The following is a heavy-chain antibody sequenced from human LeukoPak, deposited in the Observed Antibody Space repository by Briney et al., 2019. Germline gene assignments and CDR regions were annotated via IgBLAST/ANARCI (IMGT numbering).Heavy chain of an antibody. V-gene: IGHV3-23*01. CDR1: GFTFSSYA. CDR3: AKASGIAVAGTGPFDP. J-gene: IGHJ5*02. CDR2: ISGSGGST. Sequence: GGSLRLSCAASGFTFSSYAMSWVRQAPGKGLEWVSAISGSGGSTYYADSVKGRFTISRDNSKNTLYLQMNSLRAEDTAVYYCAKASGIAVAGTGPFDPWGQGTLVTLSS. D-gene: IGHD6-19*01.